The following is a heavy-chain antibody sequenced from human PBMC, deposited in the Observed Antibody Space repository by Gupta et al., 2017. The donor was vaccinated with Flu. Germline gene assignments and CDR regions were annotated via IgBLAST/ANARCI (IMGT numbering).Heavy chain of an antibody. CDR1: GFNLNDHA. Sequence: DVQLVESGGAAVRPGGSLRLSCAASGFNLNDHAMHWVRQAPGKGLEWVSLISWDASNIYYIDSVKGRFTVSRDNNRHSLYLQMSSLRPDDSALYYCVRDKGPVGNAAGDHWGQGTLVTVSS. D-gene: IGHD6-13*01. CDR3: VRDKGPVGNAAGDH. V-gene: IGHV3-43*01. J-gene: IGHJ4*02. CDR2: ISWDASNI.